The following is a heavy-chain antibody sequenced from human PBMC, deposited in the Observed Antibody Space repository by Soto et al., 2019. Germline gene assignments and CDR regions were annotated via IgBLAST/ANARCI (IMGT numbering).Heavy chain of an antibody. D-gene: IGHD5-12*01. Sequence: EASVKVSCKASGYTFTSYGISWVRQAPGQGLEWVGRIIPLLDITNYAQKFQGRVTITADKSTSTAFMELNSLISEDTAVYYCARDSPIGSAFSGYDAIDYWGQGTLVTVSS. CDR3: ARDSPIGSAFSGYDAIDY. V-gene: IGHV1-69*04. J-gene: IGHJ4*02. CDR1: GYTFTSYG. CDR2: IIPLLDIT.